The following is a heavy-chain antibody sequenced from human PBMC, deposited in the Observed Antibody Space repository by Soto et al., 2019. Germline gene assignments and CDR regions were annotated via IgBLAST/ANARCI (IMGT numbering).Heavy chain of an antibody. CDR3: VKDRVGIPRDAFDI. J-gene: IGHJ3*02. D-gene: IGHD2-2*01. CDR2: ISSNGGST. CDR1: GFTFSSYA. V-gene: IGHV3-64D*06. Sequence: GESLKISCSASGFTFSSYAMHWVRQAPGKGLEYVSAISSNGGSTYYADSVKGRFTISRDNSKNTLYLQMSSLRAEDTAVYCCVKDRVGIPRDAFDIWGQGTMVTVSS.